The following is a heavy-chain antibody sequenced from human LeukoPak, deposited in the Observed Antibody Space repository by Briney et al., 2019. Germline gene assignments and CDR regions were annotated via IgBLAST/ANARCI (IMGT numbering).Heavy chain of an antibody. J-gene: IGHJ3*02. D-gene: IGHD1-1*01. Sequence: PGGSLRLSCAASGFTFSSYSMNWVRQAPGKGLEWVSSISSSSSYIYYADSVKGRFTISRDNSKNTLYLQMNSLRAEDTAVYYCAKGGTERQAFYIWAQGTMVTVSS. V-gene: IGHV3-21*04. CDR1: GFTFSSYS. CDR3: AKGGTERQAFYI. CDR2: ISSSSSYI.